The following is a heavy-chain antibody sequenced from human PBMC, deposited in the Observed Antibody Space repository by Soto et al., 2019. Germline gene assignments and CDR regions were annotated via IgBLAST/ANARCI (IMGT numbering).Heavy chain of an antibody. J-gene: IGHJ4*02. CDR1: GGTFSSYA. CDR3: ARVRDGYNLYYFDY. V-gene: IGHV1-69*06. D-gene: IGHD5-12*01. Sequence: SVKVSCKASGGTFSSYAISWVRQAPGQGLEWMGGIIPIFGTANNAQKFQGRVTITADKSTSTAYMELSSLRSEDTAVYYCARVRDGYNLYYFDYWGQGTLVTVSS. CDR2: IIPIFGTA.